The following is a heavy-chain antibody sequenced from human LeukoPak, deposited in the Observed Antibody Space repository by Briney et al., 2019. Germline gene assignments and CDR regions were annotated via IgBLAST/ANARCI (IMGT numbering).Heavy chain of an antibody. D-gene: IGHD5-12*01. CDR2: IYYSGST. Sequence: SETLSLTCTVSGGSISSSSYYWGWIRQPPGKGLEWIGAIYYSGSTYFNPSLRSRVTISVDTSKNRLSLKLSSVTAADTAVYYCARARYSGYDFLLDYWGQGTLVTVSS. J-gene: IGHJ4*02. CDR1: GGSISSSSYY. CDR3: ARARYSGYDFLLDY. V-gene: IGHV4-39*01.